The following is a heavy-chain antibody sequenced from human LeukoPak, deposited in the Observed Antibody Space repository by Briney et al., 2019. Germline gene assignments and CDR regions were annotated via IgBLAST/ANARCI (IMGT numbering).Heavy chain of an antibody. CDR2: ISYDGSNK. J-gene: IGHJ4*02. D-gene: IGHD3-16*02. CDR1: GFTFSSYG. V-gene: IGHV3-30*18. CDR3: AKDEPSFHRIMITFGGVIAGPFDY. Sequence: PGGSLRLSCAASGFTFSSYGMHWVRQAPGKGLEWVAVISYDGSNKYYADSVKGRFTISRDNSKNTLYLQMNSLRAEDTAVYYCAKDEPSFHRIMITFGGVIAGPFDYWGQGTLVTVSS.